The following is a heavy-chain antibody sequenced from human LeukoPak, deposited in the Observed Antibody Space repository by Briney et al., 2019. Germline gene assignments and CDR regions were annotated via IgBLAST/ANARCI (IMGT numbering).Heavy chain of an antibody. CDR3: AKDGHGNGWSRFYYFDY. Sequence: PGGSLRLSCAASGFSFSSYAMSWVRQAPGKGLEWVAVISYDGSNKLYADSVKGRFTISRDNSKNTLFVQMNSLRAEDTAVYYCAKDGHGNGWSRFYYFDYWGQGTLVTVSS. V-gene: IGHV3-30*18. CDR1: GFSFSSYA. CDR2: ISYDGSNK. D-gene: IGHD6-19*01. J-gene: IGHJ4*02.